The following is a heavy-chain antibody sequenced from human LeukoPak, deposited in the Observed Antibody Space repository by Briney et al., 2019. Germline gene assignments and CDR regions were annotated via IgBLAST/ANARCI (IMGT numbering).Heavy chain of an antibody. V-gene: IGHV3-21*01. CDR3: ARDGGYSRSAFDC. CDR2: ISSSSSYI. J-gene: IGHJ4*02. CDR1: GFTFSSYS. D-gene: IGHD5-24*01. Sequence: GGSLRLSCAASGFTFSSYSMNWVRQAPGKGLEWVSSISSSSSYIYYADSVKGRFTISRDNAKNSLYLQMNSLRAEDTAVYYCARDGGYSRSAFDCWGQGTLVTVSS.